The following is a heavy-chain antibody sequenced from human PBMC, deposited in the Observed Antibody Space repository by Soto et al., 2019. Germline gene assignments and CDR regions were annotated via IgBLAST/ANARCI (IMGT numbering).Heavy chain of an antibody. V-gene: IGHV1-24*01. D-gene: IGHD3-22*01. CDR3: ATLRPWDSSGYLSWSDY. Sequence: ASVQVSCKVSGYTLTELSMHRVRQAPGKGLEWMGGFDPEDGETIYAQKFQGRVTMTEDTSTDTAYMELSSLRSEDTAVYYCATLRPWDSSGYLSWSDYWGQGTLVTVSS. CDR1: GYTLTELS. CDR2: FDPEDGET. J-gene: IGHJ4*02.